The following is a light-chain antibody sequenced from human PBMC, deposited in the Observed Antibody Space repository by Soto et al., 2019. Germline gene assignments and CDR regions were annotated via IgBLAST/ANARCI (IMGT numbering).Light chain of an antibody. J-gene: IGKJ1*01. CDR2: AAS. CDR1: QSISND. V-gene: IGKV1-39*01. CDR3: QQTYIAPRT. Sequence: DIQMTQSPSSLSASVGDRVTITCRASQSISNDLNWYQQKPGKVPKRLIYAASSLRSGVPSRFSGSGSGTDFTLTISSLQPEDFATYYCQQTYIAPRTFGQGTKVDI.